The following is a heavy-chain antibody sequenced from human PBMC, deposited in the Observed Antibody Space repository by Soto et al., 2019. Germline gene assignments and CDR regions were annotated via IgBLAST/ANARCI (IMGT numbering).Heavy chain of an antibody. D-gene: IGHD3-10*01. Sequence: PSETLSLTCAVYGGSFSGYYWSWIRQPPGKGLEWIGEINHSGSTNYNPSLKSRVTISVDTSKNQFSLKLSSVTAADTAVYYCARGLTYYYGSGSYVWFDPWGQGTLVT. CDR3: ARGLTYYYGSGSYVWFDP. J-gene: IGHJ5*02. V-gene: IGHV4-34*01. CDR1: GGSFSGYY. CDR2: INHSGST.